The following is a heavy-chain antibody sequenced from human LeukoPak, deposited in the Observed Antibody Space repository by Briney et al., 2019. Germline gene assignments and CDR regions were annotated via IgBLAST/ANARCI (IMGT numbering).Heavy chain of an antibody. V-gene: IGHV4-34*01. Sequence: SETLSLTCAVYGGSFSGFYWSWIRQPPGKGLEWIGEINHSGSTNYNPSLKSRVTISVDTSKNQFSLKLSSVTAADTAVYYCARASRRGYSYGTPDYWGQGTLVTVSS. D-gene: IGHD5-18*01. CDR2: INHSGST. J-gene: IGHJ4*02. CDR3: ARASRRGYSYGTPDY. CDR1: GGSFSGFY.